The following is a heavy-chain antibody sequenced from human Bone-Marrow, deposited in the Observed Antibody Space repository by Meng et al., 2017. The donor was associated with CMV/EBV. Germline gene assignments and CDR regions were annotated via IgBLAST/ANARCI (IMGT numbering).Heavy chain of an antibody. CDR2: IWYDGSNK. CDR1: GFTFSSYG. D-gene: IGHD3-3*01. Sequence: GESLKISCAASGFTFSSYGMHWVRQAPGKGLEWVAVIWYDGSNKYYADSVKGRFTISRDNSKNTLYLQMNSLRAEDTAVYYCAKDRRSGYLPDYWGQGTLVTVSS. V-gene: IGHV3-33*06. CDR3: AKDRRSGYLPDY. J-gene: IGHJ4*02.